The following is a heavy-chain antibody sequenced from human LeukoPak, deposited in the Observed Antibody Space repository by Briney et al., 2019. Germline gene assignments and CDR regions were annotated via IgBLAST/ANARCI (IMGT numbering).Heavy chain of an antibody. D-gene: IGHD5-18*01. J-gene: IGHJ4*02. Sequence: GGSLRLSCGASGFSFSDYGMHWVRQAPGKGLEWVGRIKSKTDGGTTDYAAPVKGRFTISRDDSKNTLYLQMNSLTTEDTAVYFCAHRDTTMVRVDYWGQGTLVTVSS. CDR1: GFSFSDYG. CDR2: IKSKTDGGTT. CDR3: AHRDTTMVRVDY. V-gene: IGHV3-15*01.